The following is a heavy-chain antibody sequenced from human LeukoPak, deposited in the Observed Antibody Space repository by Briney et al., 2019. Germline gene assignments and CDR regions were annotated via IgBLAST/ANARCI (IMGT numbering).Heavy chain of an antibody. Sequence: GGSLRLSCAASGFIFSGYAMAWARRTPGKGLEWVSAISGSSGTTYYADAVKGRFTISRDSSTNTLYLQLSCLRAEDTAIYYCARGGSVFAYFFDYWGQGTLVTVSS. D-gene: IGHD3-10*01. V-gene: IGHV3-23*01. CDR3: ARGGSVFAYFFDY. CDR2: ISGSSGTT. CDR1: GFIFSGYA. J-gene: IGHJ4*02.